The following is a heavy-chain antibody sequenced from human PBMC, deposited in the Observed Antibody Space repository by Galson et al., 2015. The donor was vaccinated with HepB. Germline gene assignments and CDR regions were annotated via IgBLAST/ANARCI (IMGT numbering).Heavy chain of an antibody. CDR1: GFTYTPYS. D-gene: IGHD5/OR15-5a*01. Sequence: SLRLSCAASGFTYTPYSMNWVRQAPGKGLEWVSYITGSSSTIYYADSVKGRFTISRDNAKNSLYLQMNSLRVEDTAVYYCTRSVQFALDSWGQGILVSVSS. CDR3: TRSVQFALDS. V-gene: IGHV3-48*01. CDR2: ITGSSSTI. J-gene: IGHJ4*02.